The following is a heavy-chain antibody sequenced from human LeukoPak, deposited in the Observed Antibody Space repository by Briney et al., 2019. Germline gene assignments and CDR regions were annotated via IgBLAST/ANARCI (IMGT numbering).Heavy chain of an antibody. D-gene: IGHD3-22*01. CDR2: ISAYNGNT. CDR3: AREYGYYDSSGYYSDY. J-gene: IGHJ4*02. CDR1: GYTFTSYG. V-gene: IGHV1-18*01. Sequence: ASVKVSCKASGYTFTSYGISWVRQAPGQGLEWMGWISAYNGNTNYAQKLQGRVTMTTDISTSTAYMELRSLRSDDTAVYYCAREYGYYDSSGYYSDYWGQGTLVTVSS.